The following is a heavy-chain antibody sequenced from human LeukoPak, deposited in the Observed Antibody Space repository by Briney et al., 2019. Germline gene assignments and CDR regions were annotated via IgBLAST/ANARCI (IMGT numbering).Heavy chain of an antibody. Sequence: LETLSLTCAVYGGSFSGYYWSWIRQPPGKGLEWIGEINHSGSTNYNPSLKSRVTISVDTSKNQFSLKLSSVTAADTAVYYCARGPQYYDFWSGYYREPAEYFQHWGQGTLVTVSS. V-gene: IGHV4-34*01. J-gene: IGHJ1*01. D-gene: IGHD3-3*01. CDR3: ARGPQYYDFWSGYYREPAEYFQH. CDR2: INHSGST. CDR1: GGSFSGYY.